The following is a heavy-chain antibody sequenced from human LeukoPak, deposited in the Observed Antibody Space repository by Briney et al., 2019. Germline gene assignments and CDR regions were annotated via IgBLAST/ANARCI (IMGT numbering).Heavy chain of an antibody. CDR3: ARGGRLYYDSSGTPVDY. J-gene: IGHJ4*02. D-gene: IGHD3-22*01. Sequence: SETLSLTCAVYGGSFSGYYWSWIRQPPGKGGEWIGEINHSGSTNYNPSLKSRVTISVDPSKHHFSLTLSSVTAPDTAVYYCARGGRLYYDSSGTPVDYWGQGTLVTVS. CDR2: INHSGST. CDR1: GGSFSGYY. V-gene: IGHV4-34*01.